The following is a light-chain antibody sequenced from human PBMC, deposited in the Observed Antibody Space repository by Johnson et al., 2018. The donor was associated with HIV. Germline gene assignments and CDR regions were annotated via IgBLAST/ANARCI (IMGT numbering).Light chain of an antibody. CDR1: SSNIGNNY. V-gene: IGLV1-51*02. Sequence: QSVLTQPPSVSAAPGQKVTISCSGSSSNIGNNYVSWYQHLPGTAPKLLIYENTKRPSGVPDRFSGSKSGSSATLGITGLKTGDEADYYCATWDRSLSAGGVFGTGTKVTVL. CDR2: ENT. J-gene: IGLJ1*01. CDR3: ATWDRSLSAGGV.